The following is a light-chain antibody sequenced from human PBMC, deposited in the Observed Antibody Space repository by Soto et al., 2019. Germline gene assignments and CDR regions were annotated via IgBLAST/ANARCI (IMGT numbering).Light chain of an antibody. V-gene: IGLV2-14*01. CDR2: EVS. CDR3: SSYTSSSTWV. J-gene: IGLJ3*02. CDR1: SSDVGGYNY. Sequence: QSVLTQPASVSGSPGQSITISCTGTSSDVGGYNYVSWYQQHPGKAPKLMIYEVSNRPSGVSNRFSGSKSGNTASLTTSGLQAEEEADYYCSSYTSSSTWVFGGGTKLTVL.